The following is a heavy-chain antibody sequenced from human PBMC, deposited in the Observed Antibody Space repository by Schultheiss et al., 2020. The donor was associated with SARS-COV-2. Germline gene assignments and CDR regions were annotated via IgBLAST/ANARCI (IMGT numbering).Heavy chain of an antibody. CDR3: ARHKVIFITGTTNYYYYYMDV. Sequence: GESLKISCKGSGYSFTSYWISWVRQMPGKGLEWMGIIYPGDSDSRYSPSFQGQVTISADKSISTAYLQWSSLKASDTAMYYCARHKVIFITGTTNYYYYYMDVWGKGTTVTVSS. V-gene: IGHV5-51*01. CDR1: GYSFTSYW. D-gene: IGHD1-20*01. J-gene: IGHJ6*03. CDR2: IYPGDSDS.